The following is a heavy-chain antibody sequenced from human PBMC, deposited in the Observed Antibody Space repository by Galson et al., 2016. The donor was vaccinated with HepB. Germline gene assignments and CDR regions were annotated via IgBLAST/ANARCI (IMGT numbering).Heavy chain of an antibody. Sequence: SLRLSCAASGFTFSSYAMSWVRQAPGKGLEWVSAISGSGGSTYYADSVKGRFTISRDTSKNTLYLQMNSLRAEDTAVYYCARMKYSYPPRDFDYWGQGTLVTVSS. CDR2: ISGSGGST. J-gene: IGHJ4*02. CDR1: GFTFSSYA. V-gene: IGHV3-23*01. CDR3: ARMKYSYPPRDFDY. D-gene: IGHD5-18*01.